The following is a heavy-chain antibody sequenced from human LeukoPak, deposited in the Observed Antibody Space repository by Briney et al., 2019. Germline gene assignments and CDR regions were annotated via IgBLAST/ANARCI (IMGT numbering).Heavy chain of an antibody. CDR3: ARPRGGSSGSFDY. V-gene: IGHV1-69*04. Sequence: WASVKVSCKASGGTFSSYAISWVRQAPGQGLEWMGRIIPILGIANYAQKFQGRVTITADKSTSTAYMELSSLRSEDTAVYYCARPRGGSSGSFDYWGQGTLVTVSS. CDR2: IIPILGIA. J-gene: IGHJ4*02. D-gene: IGHD3-22*01. CDR1: GGTFSSYA.